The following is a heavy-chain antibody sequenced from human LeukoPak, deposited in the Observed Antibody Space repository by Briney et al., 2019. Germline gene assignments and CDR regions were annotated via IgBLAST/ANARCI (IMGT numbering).Heavy chain of an antibody. D-gene: IGHD3-9*01. CDR2: INPNSGGT. Sequence: GASVKVSCKASGYTFTGYYMHWVRQAPGQGLEWMGWINPNSGGTNYAQKLQGRVTMTTDISTSTAYMELRSLRSDDTAVYYCARVLDGTYYDILTGYFKGAFDIWGQGTMVTVSS. CDR3: ARVLDGTYYDILTGYFKGAFDI. J-gene: IGHJ3*02. CDR1: GYTFTGYY. V-gene: IGHV1-2*02.